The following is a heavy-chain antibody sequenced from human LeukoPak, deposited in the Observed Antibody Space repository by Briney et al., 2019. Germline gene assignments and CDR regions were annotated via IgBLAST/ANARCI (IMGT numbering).Heavy chain of an antibody. D-gene: IGHD3-3*02. CDR2: ISYDGSNK. CDR3: ARDILSGNPDFDY. Sequence: GGSLRLSCAASGFTFSSYAMHWVRQAPGKGLEWVAVISYDGSNKYYADSVKGRFTISRDNSKNTLYLQMNSLRAEDTAVYYCARDILSGNPDFDYWGQGTLVTVSP. J-gene: IGHJ4*02. V-gene: IGHV3-30-3*01. CDR1: GFTFSSYA.